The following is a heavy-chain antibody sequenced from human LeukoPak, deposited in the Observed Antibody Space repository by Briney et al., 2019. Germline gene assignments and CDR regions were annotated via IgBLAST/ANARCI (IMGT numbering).Heavy chain of an antibody. V-gene: IGHV4-4*07. CDR1: GGSISSYH. J-gene: IGHJ5*02. D-gene: IGHD1-14*01. CDR2: IYGSETT. CDR3: ARPQLVTGSDWFDP. Sequence: SETLSLTCTVSVVSGGSISSYHWTWIRQPAGKGLEWIGRIYGSETTNYNPSLKSRVTISVDTSKNQFSLKLSSVTAADTAVYYCARPQLVTGSDWFDPWGQGTLVTVSS.